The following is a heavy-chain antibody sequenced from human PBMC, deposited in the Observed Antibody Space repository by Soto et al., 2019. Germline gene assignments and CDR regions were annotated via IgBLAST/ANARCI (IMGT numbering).Heavy chain of an antibody. D-gene: IGHD6-19*01. Sequence: SETLSLTCTVSGGSISSSSYYWGWIRQPPGKGLEWIGSIYYSGSTYYNPSLKSRVTISVDTSKNQFSLKLSSVTAADTAVYYCARPYSSGWYGEGGFDYWGQGTLVTVSS. CDR1: GGSISSSSYY. CDR2: IYYSGST. J-gene: IGHJ4*02. CDR3: ARPYSSGWYGEGGFDY. V-gene: IGHV4-39*01.